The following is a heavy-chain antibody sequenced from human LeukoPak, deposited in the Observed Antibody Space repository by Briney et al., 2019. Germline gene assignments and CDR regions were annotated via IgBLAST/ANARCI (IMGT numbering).Heavy chain of an antibody. J-gene: IGHJ4*02. D-gene: IGHD4-23*01. V-gene: IGHV3-7*01. CDR2: IKQDGSEK. CDR3: AKKRDYGDNSGFDY. CDR1: GFTFSSYW. Sequence: GGSLRLSCAASGFTFSSYWMSWVRQAPGKGLEWVAIIKQDGSEKYYVDSVKGRFTISRDNAKNSLYLQMNSLRAEDTAVYYCAKKRDYGDNSGFDYWGQGTLVTVSS.